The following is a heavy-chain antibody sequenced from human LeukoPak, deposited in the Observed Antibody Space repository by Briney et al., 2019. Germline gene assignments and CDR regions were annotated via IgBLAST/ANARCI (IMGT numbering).Heavy chain of an antibody. J-gene: IGHJ4*02. D-gene: IGHD3-3*01. CDR3: ARDGYYDFWSGYYVGAFDY. V-gene: IGHV1-3*01. CDR2: INAGNGNT. Sequence: ASVKVSCKASGYTFTSYTMHWVRQAPGQRLEWMGWINAGNGNTKYSQKFQGRVTITRDTSASTAYIELSSLRSEDTAVYYCARDGYYDFWSGYYVGAFDYWGQGTLVTVSS. CDR1: GYTFTSYT.